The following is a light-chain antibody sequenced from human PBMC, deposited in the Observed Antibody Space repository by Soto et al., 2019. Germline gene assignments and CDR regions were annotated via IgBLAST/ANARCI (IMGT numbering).Light chain of an antibody. CDR1: HSVSSSY. CDR3: QQYGSSPPIT. CDR2: GAS. J-gene: IGKJ5*01. V-gene: IGKV3-20*01. Sequence: EIVLTQSPGTLSLSPGERATLSCRASHSVSSSYLAWYQQKPGQAPRLLIYGASSRTTGLPGRFGGSGSWTDFTLTISRREPEDFAVYYCQQYGSSPPITFGQGTRLEIK.